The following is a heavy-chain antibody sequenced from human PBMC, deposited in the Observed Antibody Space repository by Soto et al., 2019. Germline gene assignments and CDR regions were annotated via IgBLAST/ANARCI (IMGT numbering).Heavy chain of an antibody. V-gene: IGHV4-30-2*01. J-gene: IGHJ3*02. Sequence: SETLSLTCAVSGGSVNTAGYSWSWIRQPPGKGLEWIGYIYHSGSAYYNPSLKSRVTISVDTSKNQFSLKLSSVTAADTAVYYCARDGPTYCGGDCYPPSLDAFDIWGQGTMVTVSS. CDR1: GGSVNTAGYS. D-gene: IGHD2-21*02. CDR3: ARDGPTYCGGDCYPPSLDAFDI. CDR2: IYHSGSA.